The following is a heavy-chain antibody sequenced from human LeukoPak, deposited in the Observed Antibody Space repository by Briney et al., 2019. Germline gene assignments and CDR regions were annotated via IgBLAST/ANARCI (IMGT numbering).Heavy chain of an antibody. CDR2: IYPGDSNT. CDR3: ARVRSEGYYGSGSYFDWFDP. Sequence: GESLEISCQGSGYSFTNYWIGWVRQMPGKGLEWMGIIYPGDSNTRYSPSFQGQVTISADQSISTAYLQWSSLKASDTAMYYCARVRSEGYYGSGSYFDWFDPWGQGTLVTVSS. D-gene: IGHD3-10*01. J-gene: IGHJ5*02. V-gene: IGHV5-51*01. CDR1: GYSFTNYW.